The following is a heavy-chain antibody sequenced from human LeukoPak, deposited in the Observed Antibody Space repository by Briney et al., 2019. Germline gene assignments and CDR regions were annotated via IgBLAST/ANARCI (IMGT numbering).Heavy chain of an antibody. D-gene: IGHD5-24*01. CDR2: IRSKANSYAT. CDR1: GFTFSGSA. V-gene: IGHV3-73*01. J-gene: IGHJ6*03. Sequence: GGSLRLSCAASGFTFSGSALHWVRQASGKGLEWVGRIRSKANSYATTHAASLKGRFTISRDDSKNTAYLQMNSLKTEGTAVYYCARGVKGRWLHHYYYYYYMDVWGKGTTVTVSS. CDR3: ARGVKGRWLHHYYYYYYMDV.